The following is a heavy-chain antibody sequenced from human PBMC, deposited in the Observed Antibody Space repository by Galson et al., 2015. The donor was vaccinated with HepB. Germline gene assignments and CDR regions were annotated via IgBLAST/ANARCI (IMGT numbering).Heavy chain of an antibody. CDR2: LDPEDGET. Sequence: SVKVSCKVSGYTLTELSMHWVRQAPGKGLEWMGGLDPEDGETIYAQKFQGRVTMTEDTSTDTAYMELSSLRSEDTAVYYCATDHYVGRIAGRRDAFDIWGQGTMVTVSS. CDR1: GYTLTELS. D-gene: IGHD6-6*01. J-gene: IGHJ3*02. CDR3: ATDHYVGRIAGRRDAFDI. V-gene: IGHV1-24*01.